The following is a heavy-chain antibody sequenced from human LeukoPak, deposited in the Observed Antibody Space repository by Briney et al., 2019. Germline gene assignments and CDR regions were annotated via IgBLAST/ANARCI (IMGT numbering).Heavy chain of an antibody. V-gene: IGHV3-21*01. D-gene: IGHD2-2*02. J-gene: IGHJ5*02. CDR1: GFTFRTYS. Sequence: GGSLRLSCAASGFTFRTYSMNWVRQTPGKGLEWVSSISTRSEYIYHADSVKGRFTISRDNAKNSLYLQMTSLGAEDTAVYYCARGGLPSAIDWFDPWGQGTLVTVSS. CDR2: ISTRSEYI. CDR3: ARGGLPSAIDWFDP.